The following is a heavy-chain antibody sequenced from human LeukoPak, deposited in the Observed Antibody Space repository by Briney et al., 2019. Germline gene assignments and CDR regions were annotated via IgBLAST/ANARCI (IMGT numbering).Heavy chain of an antibody. V-gene: IGHV4-39*07. J-gene: IGHJ3*02. D-gene: IGHD5/OR15-5a*01. Sequence: LETLSLTCTVSGGSISSSSYYWGWIRQPPGKGLEWIGSIYYSGSTYYNPSLKSRVTVSVDTSKNQFSLKLSSVTAADTAVYYCARGARVSAAFDIWGQGTMVTVSS. CDR3: ARGARVSAAFDI. CDR2: IYYSGST. CDR1: GGSISSSSYY.